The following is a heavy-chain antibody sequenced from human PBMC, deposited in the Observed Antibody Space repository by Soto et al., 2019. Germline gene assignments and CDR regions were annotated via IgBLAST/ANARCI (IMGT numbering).Heavy chain of an antibody. D-gene: IGHD3-22*01. CDR3: ARDVSDSSGSQGFDY. V-gene: IGHV4-31*03. CDR2: IHYSGDS. Sequence: KSSDTLSLTCTVIGDSVSSNNYYWSWIRQRPGKGLEWIGYIHYSGDSYDNPSLTSRITMSMDVSKNQFSLNLRSVTAADTAIYYCARDVSDSSGSQGFDYWGQGTLVTVSS. J-gene: IGHJ4*02. CDR1: GDSVSSNNYY.